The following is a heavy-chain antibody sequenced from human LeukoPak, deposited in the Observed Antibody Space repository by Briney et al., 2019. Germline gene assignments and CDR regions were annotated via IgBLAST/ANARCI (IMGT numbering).Heavy chain of an antibody. CDR3: ARHVVRGVIFDWFDP. J-gene: IGHJ5*02. CDR2: IYVGDSDT. V-gene: IGHV5-51*01. CDR1: EYNFASYW. Sequence: GESLKISXKGSEYNFASYWIAWVRQMPGKGLEGMGIIYVGDSDTIYSPSFQGQVTISADKSINTAYLQWSSLKASDTAMYYCARHVVRGVIFDWFDPWGQGTLVTVSS. D-gene: IGHD3-10*02.